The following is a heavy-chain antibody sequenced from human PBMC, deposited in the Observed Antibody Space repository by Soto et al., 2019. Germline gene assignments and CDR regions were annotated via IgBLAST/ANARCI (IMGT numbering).Heavy chain of an antibody. J-gene: IGHJ4*02. V-gene: IGHV4-34*01. CDR2: INHSGST. D-gene: IGHD6-13*01. CDR3: ASYSSSWYPDY. Sequence: SETLSLTCAVYGGPFSGYYWSWIRQPPGKGLEWIGEINHSGSTNYNPSLKSRVTISVDTSKNQFSLKLSSVTAADTAVYYCASYSSSWYPDYWGQGTLVTVSS. CDR1: GGPFSGYY.